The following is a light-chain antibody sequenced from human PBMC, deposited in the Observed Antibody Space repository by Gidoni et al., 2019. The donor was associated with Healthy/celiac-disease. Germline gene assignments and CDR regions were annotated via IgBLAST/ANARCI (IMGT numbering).Light chain of an antibody. CDR3: MQALQTPLT. V-gene: IGKV2-28*01. CDR2: LGS. Sequence: DIVMTQSPLSLPVTPGEPASISCRSSQSHLHSNGYNYLDWYLQKPGQSPQLLIYLGSNRASGVPDRFSGSGSGTDFTLKISRVEAEDVGVYYCMQALQTPLTFGQGTRLEIK. J-gene: IGKJ5*01. CDR1: QSHLHSNGYNY.